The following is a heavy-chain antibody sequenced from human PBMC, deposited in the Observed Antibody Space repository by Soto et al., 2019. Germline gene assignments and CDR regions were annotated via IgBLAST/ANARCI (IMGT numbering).Heavy chain of an antibody. J-gene: IGHJ4*02. Sequence: GGSPRLSCLVSGFTFRSHSIPLGRPGPGKGLEWLAVISFDGSNKYYADSVKGRFTVSRDNSKNTLYLHMNSLRDEDTALYYCARCGFEWELRSFDYWGQGTLVTVSS. V-gene: IGHV3-30*04. CDR2: ISFDGSNK. CDR3: ARCGFEWELRSFDY. CDR1: GFTFRSHS. D-gene: IGHD1-26*01.